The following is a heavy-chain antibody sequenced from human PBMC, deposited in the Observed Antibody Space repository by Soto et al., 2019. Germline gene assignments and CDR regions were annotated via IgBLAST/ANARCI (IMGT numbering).Heavy chain of an antibody. Sequence: QLQLPESGSGLVKPSQTLSLTCDVSADSISSEDYSWNWIRQPPGKGLEWIGYIFQSGTTYYNPSLKSRLTISVDGSSNRFSLRLTSATAADTAVYFCARSTAMAGQYVDSWVEGTLVIVSS. V-gene: IGHV4-30-2*01. CDR1: ADSISSEDYS. CDR2: IFQSGTT. D-gene: IGHD5-18*01. J-gene: IGHJ4*02. CDR3: ARSTAMAGQYVDS.